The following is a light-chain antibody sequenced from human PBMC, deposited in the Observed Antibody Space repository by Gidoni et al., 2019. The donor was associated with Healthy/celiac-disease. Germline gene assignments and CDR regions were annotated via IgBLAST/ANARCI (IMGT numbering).Light chain of an antibody. CDR3: QQYNNWPPYT. Sequence: EIVMTHSPATLSVSPGERPTLSCRASQSVSSNLAWYQQKPGQAPRLLIYGASTRATGIPARFSGSGSGTEFTLTISSLQSEDFAVYYCQQYNNWPPYTFGQGTKLEIK. V-gene: IGKV3-15*01. CDR2: GAS. J-gene: IGKJ2*01. CDR1: QSVSSN.